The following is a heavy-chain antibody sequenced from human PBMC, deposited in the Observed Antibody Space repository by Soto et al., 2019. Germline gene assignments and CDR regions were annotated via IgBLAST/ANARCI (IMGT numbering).Heavy chain of an antibody. Sequence: RSLHHAPGQGLEWMGWISAYNGNTNYAQKLQGRVTMTTDTSTSTAYMELRSLRSDDTAVYYCARLLPSWYWMDVWGKGTTVTVSS. V-gene: IGHV1-18*01. D-gene: IGHD6-13*01. CDR3: ARLLPSWYWMDV. J-gene: IGHJ6*04. CDR2: ISAYNGNT.